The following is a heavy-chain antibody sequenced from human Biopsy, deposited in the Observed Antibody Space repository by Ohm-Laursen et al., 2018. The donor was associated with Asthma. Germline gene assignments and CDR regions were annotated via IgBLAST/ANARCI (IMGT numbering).Heavy chain of an antibody. CDR2: IYYSGTT. V-gene: IGHV4-39*01. CDR3: VRGSSSWHHGPFHYYYGLDV. D-gene: IGHD6-13*01. Sequence: GTLSLTCSLSSGSGGYMRSGNYYWGWIRQPPGKGLEWIGRIYYSGTTCYNPSLESRVTVSADTSKNQFSLKLTSVTAADTAVYYCVRGSSSWHHGPFHYYYGLDVWGQGTTATVSS. J-gene: IGHJ6*02. CDR1: SGSGGYMRSGNYY.